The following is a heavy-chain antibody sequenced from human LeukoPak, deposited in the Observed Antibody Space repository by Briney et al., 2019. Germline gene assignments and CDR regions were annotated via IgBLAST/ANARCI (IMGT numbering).Heavy chain of an antibody. Sequence: SETLSLTCAVSGGSIISYYWSWIRQPPGKGLEWIGFIYYSGSTHYNPSLESRVTISVDTSKDQFSLKLSSVTAADTAVYYCGRRYDSRGYYYYGMDVWGQGTTVTVSS. CDR1: GGSIISYY. J-gene: IGHJ6*02. D-gene: IGHD3-22*01. CDR3: GRRYDSRGYYYYGMDV. CDR2: IYYSGST. V-gene: IGHV4-59*01.